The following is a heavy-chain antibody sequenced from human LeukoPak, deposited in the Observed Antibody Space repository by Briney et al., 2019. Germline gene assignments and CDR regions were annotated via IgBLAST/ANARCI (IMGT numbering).Heavy chain of an antibody. D-gene: IGHD6-13*01. V-gene: IGHV4-39*01. CDR1: GGSLSSCSLY. CDR3: ARHLDTSSWTYYYYYMDV. J-gene: IGHJ6*03. Sequence: SETLSLTCLVTGGSLSSCSLYWGWPRQPPGKGLEWIGKIYYSRSTYYNPSLKTRVTISVDTSKIQFSLKLSSVTAADTAVYYCARHLDTSSWTYYYYYMDVGGKGTTVTVS. CDR2: IYYSRST.